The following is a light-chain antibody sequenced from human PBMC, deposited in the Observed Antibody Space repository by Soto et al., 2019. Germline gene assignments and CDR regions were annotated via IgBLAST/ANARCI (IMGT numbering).Light chain of an antibody. J-gene: IGKJ1*01. CDR3: MQSIQLPPT. Sequence: VMTQSPDSLAFSIGGGSTINCNSIRRLLYSYNSKTYLAWYQQKPGQPPQLLIYEVSNRFSGVPDRFSGSGSGTDFTLKISRVEAEDVGVYYCMQSIQLPPTFGQGTKVDI. CDR2: EVS. V-gene: IGKV2D-29*01. CDR1: RRLLYSYNSKTY.